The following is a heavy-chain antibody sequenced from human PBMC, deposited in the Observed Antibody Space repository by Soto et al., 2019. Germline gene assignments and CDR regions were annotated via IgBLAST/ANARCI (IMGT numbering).Heavy chain of an antibody. Sequence: QVQLVESGGGVVQPGRSLRLSCAASGFTFSSYGMHWVRQAPGKGLEWVAVISYDGSNKYYADSVKGRFTISRDNSKNALYLKMNSLRAEDTAVYYCAKDASDYGDYAEYWGQGTLVTVSS. CDR2: ISYDGSNK. CDR3: AKDASDYGDYAEY. V-gene: IGHV3-30*18. CDR1: GFTFSSYG. J-gene: IGHJ4*02. D-gene: IGHD4-17*01.